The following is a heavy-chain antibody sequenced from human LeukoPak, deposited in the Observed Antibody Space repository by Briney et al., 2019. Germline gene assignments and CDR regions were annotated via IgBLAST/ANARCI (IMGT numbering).Heavy chain of an antibody. CDR2: INPSSGST. J-gene: IGHJ4*02. CDR3: ARAEQEYQLLRVFDY. D-gene: IGHD2-2*01. V-gene: IGHV1-46*01. CDR1: GYTFTSYY. Sequence: ASVKVSCKASGYTFTSYYMHWVRQAPGQGLEWMGIINPSSGSTSYAQKFQGRVTMPRDTSTSTVYMELSSLRSEDTAVYYCARAEQEYQLLRVFDYWGQGTLVTVSS.